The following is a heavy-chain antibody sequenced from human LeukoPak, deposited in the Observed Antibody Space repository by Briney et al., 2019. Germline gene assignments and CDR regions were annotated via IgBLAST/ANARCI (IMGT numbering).Heavy chain of an antibody. D-gene: IGHD4-17*01. CDR3: ARRVAVTTGFDY. J-gene: IGHJ4*02. CDR2: INHSGST. V-gene: IGHV4-34*01. Sequence: PSETLSLTCAVYGGSFSGYYWSWIRQPPGKGLEWIGEINHSGSTNYNPSLKSRVTMSVDTSKNQFSLKLSSVTAADMAVYYCARRVAVTTGFDYWGQGTLVTVSS. CDR1: GGSFSGYY.